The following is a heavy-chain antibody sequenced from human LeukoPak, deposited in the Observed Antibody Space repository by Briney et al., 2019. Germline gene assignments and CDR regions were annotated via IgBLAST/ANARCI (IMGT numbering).Heavy chain of an antibody. CDR1: GFTFSSYS. J-gene: IGHJ4*02. CDR2: ISSSGSYI. D-gene: IGHD2-15*01. V-gene: IGHV3-21*01. Sequence: GGSLRLSCAAPGFTFSSYSMNWVRQAPGKGLEWVSSISSSGSYIYYADSLKGRFTISRDNAKNSLYLQMNSLRAEDTAVYYCARGGCSGGRRHDLAIAVDWGQGTLVTVSS. CDR3: ARGGCSGGRRHDLAIAVD.